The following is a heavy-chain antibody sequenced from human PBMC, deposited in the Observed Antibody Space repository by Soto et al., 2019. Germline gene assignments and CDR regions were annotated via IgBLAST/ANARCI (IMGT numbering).Heavy chain of an antibody. D-gene: IGHD1-26*01. CDR3: AKDLEVGATLIPYYFDY. J-gene: IGHJ4*02. Sequence: PGGSLRLSCAASGFTFSSYGMHCVRQAPGKGLEWVAVISYDGSNKYYADSVKGRFTISRDNSKNTLYLQMNSLRAEDTAVYYCAKDLEVGATLIPYYFDYWGQGTLVTVS. CDR1: GFTFSSYG. V-gene: IGHV3-30*18. CDR2: ISYDGSNK.